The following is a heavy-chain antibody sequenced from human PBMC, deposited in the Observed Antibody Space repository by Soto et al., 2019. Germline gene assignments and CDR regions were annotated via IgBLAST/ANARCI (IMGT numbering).Heavy chain of an antibody. J-gene: IGHJ5*02. CDR1: GGSISSGGYY. CDR3: ARDRASIAARPWFDP. Sequence: SSETLSLTCTVSGGSISSGGYYWSWIRQHPGKGLEWIGYIYYSGSTYYNPSLKSRVTISVDTSKNQFSLKLSSVTAADTAVYYCARDRASIAARPWFDPWGQGTLVTVSS. CDR2: IYYSGST. D-gene: IGHD6-6*01. V-gene: IGHV4-31*03.